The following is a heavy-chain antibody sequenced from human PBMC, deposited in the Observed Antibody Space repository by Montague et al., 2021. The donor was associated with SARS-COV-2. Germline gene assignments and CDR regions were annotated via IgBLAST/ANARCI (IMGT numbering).Heavy chain of an antibody. J-gene: IGHJ4*02. CDR3: ARKTSRGHTIFGVVTASYCFDD. V-gene: IGHV4-39*01. D-gene: IGHD3-3*01. CDR2: IYYSGST. Sequence: SETLSLTCTVSGGSISSSSYFWGWIRQPPGKGLEWIGCIYYSGSTYYNPSLKSRVTISVDTSKNQFSLKLSSVTAADTAVFYCARKTSRGHTIFGVVTASYCFDDWGQGTLVTVSS. CDR1: GGSISSSSYF.